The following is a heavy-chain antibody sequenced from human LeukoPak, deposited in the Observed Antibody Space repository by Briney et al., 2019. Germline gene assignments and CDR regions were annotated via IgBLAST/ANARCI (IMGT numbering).Heavy chain of an antibody. CDR1: GFTFSSYW. D-gene: IGHD3-9*01. CDR2: IKQDGSEK. V-gene: IGHV3-7*03. Sequence: GGSLRLSCAASGFTFSSYWMSWVRQAPGKGLEWVANIKQDGSEKYYVDSVKGRFTISRDNAKNSLYLQMNSLRAEDTAVYYCARDTHRYFDWLKTYYYYGMDVWGKGTTVTVSS. J-gene: IGHJ6*04. CDR3: ARDTHRYFDWLKTYYYYGMDV.